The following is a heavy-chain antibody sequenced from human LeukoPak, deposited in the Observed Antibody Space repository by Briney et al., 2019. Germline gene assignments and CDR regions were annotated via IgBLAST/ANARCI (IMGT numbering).Heavy chain of an antibody. D-gene: IGHD3-10*01. V-gene: IGHV1-2*02. CDR1: GYTFTGYS. CDR3: ARHRGIDYYGSGSYYRHYYYYMDG. CDR2: INPNSGGT. Sequence: ASVKVSCKASGYTFTGYSMHWVRQAPGQGLEWMGWINPNSGGTTYAQKFKGRVAITRDTSVSTAYLELSRLKSDDTAVYYCARHRGIDYYGSGSYYRHYYYYMDGSSKGTTVTVSS. J-gene: IGHJ6*03.